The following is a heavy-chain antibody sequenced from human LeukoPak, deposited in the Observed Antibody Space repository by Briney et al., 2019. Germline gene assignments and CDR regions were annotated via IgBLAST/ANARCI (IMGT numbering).Heavy chain of an antibody. D-gene: IGHD3-22*01. V-gene: IGHV3-9*01. J-gene: IGHJ4*02. CDR3: ARDYYDSSGYYF. Sequence: GGSLRLSCAASGFTFDDYAMHWVRQAPGKGLEWVSGISWHSVTMTYADSVKGRFTISRDNAKNSLYLQMNSLRAEDTAVYYCARDYYDSSGYYFWGQGTLVTVSS. CDR1: GFTFDDYA. CDR2: ISWHSVTM.